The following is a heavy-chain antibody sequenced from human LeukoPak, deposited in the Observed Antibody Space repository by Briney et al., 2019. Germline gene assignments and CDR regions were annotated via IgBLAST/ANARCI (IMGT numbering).Heavy chain of an antibody. CDR3: ARAGKMTGYSSNSGYAFDI. Sequence: GGSLRLSCAASGFTVSSNYMSWVRQAPGKGLEGVSVIYSGGSTYYADSVKGRFTISRDNTKKTLYLQMNSLKAEDTAVYYCARAGKMTGYSSNSGYAFDIWGKGTMVTVSS. CDR1: GFTVSSNY. V-gene: IGHV3-66*02. J-gene: IGHJ3*02. CDR2: IYSGGST. D-gene: IGHD6-13*01.